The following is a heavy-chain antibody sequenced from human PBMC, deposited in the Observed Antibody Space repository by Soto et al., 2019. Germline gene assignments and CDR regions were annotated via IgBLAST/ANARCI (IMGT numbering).Heavy chain of an antibody. Sequence: ASGKVSCKSSGYTFTSYGISWVRQSPGQGLDWMGWISAYNGNTNYAHKLQGRVTMTTDTSTITSYMELRSLRSDDKTVYYCERVRGGGYSGYASWDYFGYWGKGSMVTASS. CDR2: ISAYNGNT. D-gene: IGHD5-12*01. J-gene: IGHJ4*02. V-gene: IGHV1-18*01. CDR3: ERVRGGGYSGYASWDYFGY. CDR1: GYTFTSYG.